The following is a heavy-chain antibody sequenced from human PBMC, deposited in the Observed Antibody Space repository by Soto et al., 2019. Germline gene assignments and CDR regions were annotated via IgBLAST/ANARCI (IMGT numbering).Heavy chain of an antibody. Sequence: SETLSLTCGVSGGTIRSPDWLTWVRQPPGKGLEWIGEIFQSVSTKYTPSLESRVTISVDKSKNQFSLTLTSVTAADTAVYFCARGRGRYSSGWSWFDPWGQGILVTVSS. CDR1: GGTIRSPDW. CDR3: ARGRGRYSSGWSWFDP. J-gene: IGHJ5*02. V-gene: IGHV4-4*02. D-gene: IGHD6-19*01. CDR2: IFQSVST.